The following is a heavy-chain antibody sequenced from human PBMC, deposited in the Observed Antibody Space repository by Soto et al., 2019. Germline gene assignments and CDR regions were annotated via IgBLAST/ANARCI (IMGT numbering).Heavy chain of an antibody. J-gene: IGHJ3*02. CDR2: IRSKAYGGTT. D-gene: IGHD3-22*01. CDR1: GFTFGDYA. CDR3: TRPTNYYDSSGYYPDAFDI. V-gene: IGHV3-49*03. Sequence: PGGSLRLSCTASGFTFGDYAMSWFRQAPGRGLEWVGFIRSKAYGGTTEYAASVKGRFTISRDDSKSIAYLQMNSLKTEDTAVYYCTRPTNYYDSSGYYPDAFDIWGQGTMVTVSS.